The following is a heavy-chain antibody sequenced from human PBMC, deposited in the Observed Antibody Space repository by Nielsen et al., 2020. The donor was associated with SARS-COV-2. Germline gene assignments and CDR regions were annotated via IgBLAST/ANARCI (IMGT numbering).Heavy chain of an antibody. CDR1: GYTFTSYD. J-gene: IGHJ4*02. CDR2: MNPNSGNT. D-gene: IGHD1-26*01. V-gene: IGHV1-8*01. CDR3: ARDQGELSFDC. Sequence: ASVKVSCKASGYTFTSYDINWVRQATGQGLEWMGWMNPNSGNTDYAQNFQGRVTMTRNTSISTAYMELRSLRSDDTAVYYCARDQGELSFDCWGQGTLVTVSS.